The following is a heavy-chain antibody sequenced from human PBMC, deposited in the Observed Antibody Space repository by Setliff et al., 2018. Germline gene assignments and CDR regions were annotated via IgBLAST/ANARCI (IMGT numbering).Heavy chain of an antibody. J-gene: IGHJ6*03. Sequence: PSETLSLTCTVSGGSVSRSNYFWAWIRQPPGKGLEWIGEISHTGSTNYNPSLKSRVTISINTSKKQFSLMMNSVTAADTGVYFCARVVPTARRGRLYYYYMDVWDKGATVTVSS. CDR3: ARVVPTARRGRLYYYYMDV. CDR1: GGSVSRSNYF. D-gene: IGHD1-1*01. CDR2: ISHTGST. V-gene: IGHV4-39*07.